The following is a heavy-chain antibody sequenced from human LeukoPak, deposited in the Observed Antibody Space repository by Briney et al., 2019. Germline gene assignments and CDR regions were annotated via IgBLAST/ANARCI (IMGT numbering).Heavy chain of an antibody. CDR3: AMGKVDY. V-gene: IGHV1-3*01. CDR2: INAGNGNT. CDR1: GYTFTSYA. J-gene: IGHJ4*02. D-gene: IGHD7-27*01. Sequence: ASVKVSCKASGYTFTSYAMHWVRQAPGQRLEWMGWINAGNGNTKYSQKFQGRVTMTSDTSTSTAYMELRSLRSDDTAVYYCAMGKVDYWGQGTLVTVSS.